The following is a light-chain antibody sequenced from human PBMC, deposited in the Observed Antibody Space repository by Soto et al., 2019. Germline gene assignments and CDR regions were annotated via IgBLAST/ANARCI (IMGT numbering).Light chain of an antibody. CDR1: QSVSGK. CDR3: QQRGDWPVT. CDR2: DAS. Sequence: EIVLTQSPATLSLSPGERATLSCRASQSVSGKLAWYQQKVGQAPRLLIYDASNRATGIPARFSTSGSGTDFTLTISSLEPEDFAVYCCQQRGDWPVTFGGGTKTEIK. V-gene: IGKV3-11*01. J-gene: IGKJ4*01.